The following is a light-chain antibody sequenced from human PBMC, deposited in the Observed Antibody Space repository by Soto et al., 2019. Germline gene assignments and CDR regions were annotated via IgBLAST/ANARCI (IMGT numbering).Light chain of an antibody. V-gene: IGKV1-27*01. CDR2: AAS. CDR1: QGISNY. CDR3: QKYNSAPFT. Sequence: DIQMTQSPSSLSASPGDRVAITCRASQGISNYLASYQQKPGKVPKLLIYAASTLQAGVPSRFSGSGSGTYFTLTISIVQPDDVATYYCQKYNSAPFTFGPGTKVDIK. J-gene: IGKJ3*01.